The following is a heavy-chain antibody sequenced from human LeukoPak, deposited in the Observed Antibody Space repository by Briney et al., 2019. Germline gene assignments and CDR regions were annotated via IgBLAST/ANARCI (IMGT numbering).Heavy chain of an antibody. CDR3: ARWTGGGREYFDY. CDR2: ITSSGTHI. Sequence: GGSLRLSCAASGFTFSSFNMNWVRQAPGKAMEWVSSITSSGTHIFYADSVKGRFTISRDNAKNSLYLQMNSLRAEDTAVYYCARWTGGGREYFDYWGQGTLVTVSS. CDR1: GFTFSSFN. D-gene: IGHD3-16*01. V-gene: IGHV3-21*04. J-gene: IGHJ4*02.